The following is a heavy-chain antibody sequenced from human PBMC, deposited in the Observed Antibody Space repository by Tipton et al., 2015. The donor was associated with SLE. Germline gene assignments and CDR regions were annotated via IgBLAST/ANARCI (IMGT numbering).Heavy chain of an antibody. J-gene: IGHJ6*03. Sequence: LSLTCTVSGGSISSGSYYWSWIRQPPGKGLEWIGEINHSGSTNYNPSLKSRVTISVDTSKNQFSLKLSSVTAADTAVYYCARGYCSSTSCYYYYMDVWGKGTTVTVSS. CDR2: INHSGST. CDR1: GGSISSGSYY. D-gene: IGHD2-2*01. CDR3: ARGYCSSTSCYYYYMDV. V-gene: IGHV4-39*07.